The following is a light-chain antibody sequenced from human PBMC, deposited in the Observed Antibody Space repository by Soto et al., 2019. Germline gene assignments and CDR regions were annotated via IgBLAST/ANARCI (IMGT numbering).Light chain of an antibody. CDR2: ANN. Sequence: QSVLTQPPSVSAAPGQRVTISCSGSNSNIGNNYVSWYQQLPGTAPKLLIYANNKRPSGIPDRFSASKSATSATLGITGLQTGDEADYFCGAWDSSMNIVLFGGRTKVTVL. CDR3: GAWDSSMNIVL. J-gene: IGLJ3*02. CDR1: NSNIGNNY. V-gene: IGLV1-51*01.